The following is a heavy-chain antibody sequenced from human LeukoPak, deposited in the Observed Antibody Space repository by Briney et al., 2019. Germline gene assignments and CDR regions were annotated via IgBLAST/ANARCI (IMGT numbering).Heavy chain of an antibody. CDR3: ARDHKDYYDSSGYPYFDY. CDR1: GYTFTGYY. CDR2: ISAYNGNT. V-gene: IGHV1-18*04. Sequence: ASVKVSCKASGYTFTGYYIHWVRQAPGQGLEWTGWISAYNGNTNYAQKLQGRVTMTTDTSTSTAYMELRSLRSDDTAVYYCARDHKDYYDSSGYPYFDYWGQGTLVTVSS. J-gene: IGHJ4*02. D-gene: IGHD3-22*01.